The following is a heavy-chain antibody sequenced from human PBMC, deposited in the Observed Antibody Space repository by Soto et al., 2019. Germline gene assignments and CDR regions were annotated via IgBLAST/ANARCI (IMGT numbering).Heavy chain of an antibody. V-gene: IGHV3-30-3*01. D-gene: IGHD6-19*01. CDR1: GFTFSSYT. Sequence: HPGGSLRLSCAASGFTFSSYTMHWVRQAPGKGLEWVAVISYDEYNKYYTNSVKGRFTISRDNSENTLYLQMNSLRAEDTAVYYCARAVSGQWLVVWFDYWGPGTLVTVSS. J-gene: IGHJ4*02. CDR2: ISYDEYNK. CDR3: ARAVSGQWLVVWFDY.